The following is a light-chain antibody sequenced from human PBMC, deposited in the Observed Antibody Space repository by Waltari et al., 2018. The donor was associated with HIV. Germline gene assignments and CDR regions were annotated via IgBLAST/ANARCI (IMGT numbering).Light chain of an antibody. CDR2: LGS. J-gene: IGKJ2*01. CDR3: MQALQSPYT. CDR1: QSLLHSDGYNY. Sequence: DILMTQSPLSLPVTPGEPASISCRSSQSLLHSDGYNYLHWYVQKPGQSPQLLIYLGSSRASGVPDRFTGSGSGTDFTLKINRVEAEDLGIYYCMQALQSPYTFGQGTKLEIK. V-gene: IGKV2-28*01.